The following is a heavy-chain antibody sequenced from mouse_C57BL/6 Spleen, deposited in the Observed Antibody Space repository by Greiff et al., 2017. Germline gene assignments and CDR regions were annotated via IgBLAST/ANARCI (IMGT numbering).Heavy chain of an antibody. CDR3: ARDHNDYDGPWFAY. CDR2: ISYDGSN. Sequence: EVQLQESGPGLVKPSQSLSLTCSVTGYSITSGYYWNWIRQFPGNKLEWMGYISYDGSNNYNPSLKNRISITRDTSKNQFFLKLNSVTTEDTATYYCARDHNDYDGPWFAYWGQGTLVTVSA. D-gene: IGHD2-4*01. V-gene: IGHV3-6*01. J-gene: IGHJ3*01. CDR1: GYSITSGYY.